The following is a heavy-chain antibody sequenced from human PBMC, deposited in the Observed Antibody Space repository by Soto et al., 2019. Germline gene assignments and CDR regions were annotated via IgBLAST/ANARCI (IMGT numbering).Heavy chain of an antibody. V-gene: IGHV4-34*01. D-gene: IGHD3-16*01. CDR3: ARGLYDYVWGSYPLKSWFDP. Sequence: SETLSLTCAVYGGSFSGYYWSWIRQPPGKGLEWIGEINHSGSANYNPSLKSRVTISVDTSKNQFSLKLSSVTAADTAVYYCARGLYDYVWGSYPLKSWFDPWGQGTLVTVSS. J-gene: IGHJ5*02. CDR2: INHSGSA. CDR1: GGSFSGYY.